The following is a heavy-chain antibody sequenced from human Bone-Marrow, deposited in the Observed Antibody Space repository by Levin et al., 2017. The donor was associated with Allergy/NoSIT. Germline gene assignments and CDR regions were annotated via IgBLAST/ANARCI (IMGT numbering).Heavy chain of an antibody. V-gene: IGHV3-7*01. D-gene: IGHD2-2*02. Sequence: SCAASGFTFTTYWMSWVRQAPGKGLEWVAKIKQDGSEEYYVDSVKGRFTISRDNAKNSLYLQMNSLRAEDTAVYYCARGQYTFAYWGQGTLVTVSS. CDR2: IKQDGSEE. CDR1: GFTFTTYW. CDR3: ARGQYTFAY. J-gene: IGHJ4*02.